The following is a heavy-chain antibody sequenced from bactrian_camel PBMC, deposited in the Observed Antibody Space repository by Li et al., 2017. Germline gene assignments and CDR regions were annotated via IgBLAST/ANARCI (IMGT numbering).Heavy chain of an antibody. D-gene: IGHD5*01. J-gene: IGHJ4*01. Sequence: DVQLVESGGDSVQAGGSLRLSCVVSGKRYTSGCIGWFRQAPGKGLEWVSSIGSAGASTYYADSVKGRFTISLDSAKNTLYLQMNSLKPEDTAMYYCAADHEGCGDYAFEYGGPDVFPLVGQGTQVTV. CDR2: IGSAGAST. V-gene: IGHV3S40*01. CDR1: GKRYTSGC.